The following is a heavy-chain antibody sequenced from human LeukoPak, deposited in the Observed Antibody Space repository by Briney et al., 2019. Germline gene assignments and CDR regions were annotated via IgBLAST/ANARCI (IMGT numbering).Heavy chain of an antibody. Sequence: SGTLYLTCAVSGGSISSSNWWSWVRQPPGKGLEWIGEIYHSGSTNYNPSLKSRVTISVDKSKNQFSLKLSSVTAADTAVYYCARRGYSYGSDPFDYWGQGTLVTVSS. V-gene: IGHV4-4*02. D-gene: IGHD5-18*01. CDR2: IYHSGST. J-gene: IGHJ4*02. CDR1: GGSISSSNW. CDR3: ARRGYSYGSDPFDY.